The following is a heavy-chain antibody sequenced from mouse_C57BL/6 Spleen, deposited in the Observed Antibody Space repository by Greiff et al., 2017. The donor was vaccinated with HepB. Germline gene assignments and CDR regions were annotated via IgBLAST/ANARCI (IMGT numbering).Heavy chain of an antibody. V-gene: IGHV1-82*01. Sequence: VQLQQSGPELVKPGASVKISCKASGYAFSSSWMNWVKQRPGKGLEWIGRIYPGDGDTNYNGKFKGKATLTADKSSSTAYMQLSSLTSEDSAVYFCGRGNYGIGGYYAMDYWGQGTSVTVSS. D-gene: IGHD1-1*01. CDR3: GRGNYGIGGYYAMDY. J-gene: IGHJ4*01. CDR1: GYAFSSSW. CDR2: IYPGDGDT.